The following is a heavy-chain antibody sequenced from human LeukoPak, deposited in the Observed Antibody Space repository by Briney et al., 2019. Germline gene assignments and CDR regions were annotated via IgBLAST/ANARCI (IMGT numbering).Heavy chain of an antibody. CDR2: XXXSGST. CDR3: ARAPAPETDDVDYYYYYGMDV. D-gene: IGHD2-21*01. CDR1: GGSFSGYY. Sequence: SETLSLTCAVYGGSFSGYYWSWIRQPPGKGLEXXXXXXXSGSTNYNPSLKSRVTISVDTSKNQFSLKLSSVTAADTAVYYCARAPAPETDDVDYYYYYGMDVWGQGTTVTVSS. J-gene: IGHJ6*02. V-gene: IGHV4-34*01.